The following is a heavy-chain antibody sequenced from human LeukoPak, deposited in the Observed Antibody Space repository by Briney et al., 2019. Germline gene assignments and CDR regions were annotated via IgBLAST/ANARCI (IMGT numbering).Heavy chain of an antibody. CDR1: GYTLTELS. D-gene: IGHD3-22*01. CDR3: ATLYYYDSSGYYFDI. Sequence: XSVKVSCKVSGYTLTELSMHWVRQAPGKGREWMGGFDPEDGETIYAQKFQGRVTMTEDTSTDTAYMELSSLRSEDTAVYYCATLYYYDSSGYYFDIWGQGTMVTVSS. V-gene: IGHV1-24*01. J-gene: IGHJ3*02. CDR2: FDPEDGET.